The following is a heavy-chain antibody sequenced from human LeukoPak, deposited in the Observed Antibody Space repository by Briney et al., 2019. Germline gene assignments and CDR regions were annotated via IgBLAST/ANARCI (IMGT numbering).Heavy chain of an antibody. Sequence: GGSLRLSCAASAFTFSSYAMSWVRQAPGKGLEWVSAISGSGVSTYYADSVKGRFTISRDNSKNTLFLQMNSLRAEDAAVYYCARDLAYDILTGYYHFDYWGQGTLVTVSS. J-gene: IGHJ4*02. CDR2: ISGSGVST. CDR3: ARDLAYDILTGYYHFDY. V-gene: IGHV3-23*01. CDR1: AFTFSSYA. D-gene: IGHD3-9*01.